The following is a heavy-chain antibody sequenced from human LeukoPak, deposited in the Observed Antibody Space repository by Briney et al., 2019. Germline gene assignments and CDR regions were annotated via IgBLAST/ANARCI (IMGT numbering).Heavy chain of an antibody. CDR3: ARLSVDCSSTSCYDY. CDR2: IIPIFGTA. Sequence: ASMKVSCKAFGGTFSSYAISWVRQAPGQGLEWMGGIIPIFGTANYAQKFQGRVTITADESTSTAYMELSSLRSEDTAVYYCARLSVDCSSTSCYDYWGQGTLVTVSS. V-gene: IGHV1-69*13. J-gene: IGHJ4*02. CDR1: GGTFSSYA. D-gene: IGHD2-2*01.